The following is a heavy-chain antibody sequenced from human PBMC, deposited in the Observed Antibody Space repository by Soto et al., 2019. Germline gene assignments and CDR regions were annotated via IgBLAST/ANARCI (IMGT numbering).Heavy chain of an antibody. CDR2: IYYSGST. CDR1: GGSISSSSYY. Sequence: QLQLQESGPGLVKPSETLSLTCTVSGGSISSSSYYWGWIRQPPGKGLEWIGSIYYSGSTYYNPSLKSRVTISVDTSKNQFSLKLSSVTAADTAVYYCARHPRRIAAAGPFDYWGQGTLVTVSS. CDR3: ARHPRRIAAAGPFDY. D-gene: IGHD6-13*01. V-gene: IGHV4-39*01. J-gene: IGHJ4*02.